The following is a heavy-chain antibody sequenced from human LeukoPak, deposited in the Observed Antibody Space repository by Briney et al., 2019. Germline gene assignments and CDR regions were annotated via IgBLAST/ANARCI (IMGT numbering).Heavy chain of an antibody. V-gene: IGHV3-23*01. CDR3: AKNWGSGSDYLTR. Sequence: PGGSLRLSCAASGLTFSTYPMSWVRQAPGKGLEWVSTLTGSGGTTYYADSVRGRFTISRDNSKNTLYLQMNSLRAEDTAVYYCAKNWGSGSDYLTRWGQGTLVTVSS. CDR2: LTGSGGTT. CDR1: GLTFSTYP. J-gene: IGHJ4*02. D-gene: IGHD1-26*01.